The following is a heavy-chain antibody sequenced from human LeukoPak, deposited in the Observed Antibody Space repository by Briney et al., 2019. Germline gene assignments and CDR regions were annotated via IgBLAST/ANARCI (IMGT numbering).Heavy chain of an antibody. D-gene: IGHD5-18*01. J-gene: IGHJ4*02. CDR1: GVSINTCCYY. CDR2: KYYSGST. Sequence: SETLSLTCDVSGVSINTCCYYWTWIRQPPGKGLEWIGHKYYSGSTRYNSSLRSRLTISLDSSKNQFSLRLTSVTAADTAVYYCARGRSYGFDFDSWGPGTLVIVSS. CDR3: ARGRSYGFDFDS. V-gene: IGHV4-61*01.